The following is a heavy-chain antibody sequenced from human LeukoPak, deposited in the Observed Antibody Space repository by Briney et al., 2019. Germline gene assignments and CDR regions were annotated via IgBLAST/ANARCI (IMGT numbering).Heavy chain of an antibody. CDR3: AKEPPRAPYQLLYENWFDP. CDR2: ISGSGGST. CDR1: GFTFSSYA. V-gene: IGHV3-23*01. J-gene: IGHJ5*02. Sequence: PGGSLRLSCAASGFTFSSYAMSWVRQAPGKGQEWVSAISGSGGSTYYADSVKGRFTISRDNSKNTLYLQMNSLRAVDTAVYYCAKEPPRAPYQLLYENWFDPWGQGTLVTASS. D-gene: IGHD2-2*02.